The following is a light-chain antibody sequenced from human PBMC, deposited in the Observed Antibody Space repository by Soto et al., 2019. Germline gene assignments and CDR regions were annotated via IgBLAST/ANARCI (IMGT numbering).Light chain of an antibody. CDR1: QDIGYA. CDR2: TAS. CDR3: QQGNSFLLT. V-gene: IGKV1-12*01. Sequence: DIQMTQSPSSVSASVGDRVTITCRASQDIGYALAWFQQKPGEAPSLLMYTASSLHSGVPSRFSGSRSGTDFTLTISSLQPEDSATYYCQQGNSFLLTFGGGTKVEIK. J-gene: IGKJ4*01.